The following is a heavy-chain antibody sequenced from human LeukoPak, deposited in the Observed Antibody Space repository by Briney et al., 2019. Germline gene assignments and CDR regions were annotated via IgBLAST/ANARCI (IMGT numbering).Heavy chain of an antibody. CDR2: IQYDGNNK. V-gene: IGHV3-30*02. Sequence: GGSLRLSCAASGFTFSFNGMHWVRQAPGKGLEWVALIQYDGNNKYYTDSVKGRFTISRDNSKNTLYLQMNSLRPEDTAVYYGAKGHRTTYFQHWDQGTLVTVSS. J-gene: IGHJ1*01. D-gene: IGHD4-11*01. CDR3: AKGHRTTYFQH. CDR1: GFTFSFNG.